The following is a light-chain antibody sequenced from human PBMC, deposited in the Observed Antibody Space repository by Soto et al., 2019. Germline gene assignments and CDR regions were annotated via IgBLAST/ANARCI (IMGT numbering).Light chain of an antibody. J-gene: IGKJ1*01. CDR1: QNINNW. V-gene: IGKV1-5*01. CDR2: DAS. Sequence: DFPMTQSPSTLSASVGDRVTMTCRASQNINNWVAWYQQKPGKAPKFLIYDASTLQRGVPSRFSGSGFGTEFSLTISSLQPDDFGSYYCQHTRTFGQGTKVEIK. CDR3: QHTRT.